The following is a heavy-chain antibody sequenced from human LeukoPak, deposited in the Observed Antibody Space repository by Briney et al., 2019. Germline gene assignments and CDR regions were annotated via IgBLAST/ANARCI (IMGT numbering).Heavy chain of an antibody. J-gene: IGHJ4*02. CDR2: ISSSSSTI. CDR1: GFTFSSYS. D-gene: IGHD3-3*01. Sequence: GGSLRLSCAASGFTFSSYSMNWVRQAPGQGLEWISYISSSSSTIYYADSVKGRFTISRDNAKNSLYLQMNSLRAEDTAVYYCARGLGDYDFWSGYFGYWGQGTLVTVSS. V-gene: IGHV3-48*01. CDR3: ARGLGDYDFWSGYFGY.